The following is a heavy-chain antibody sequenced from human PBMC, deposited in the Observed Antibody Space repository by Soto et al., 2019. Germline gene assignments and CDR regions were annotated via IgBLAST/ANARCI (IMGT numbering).Heavy chain of an antibody. CDR3: AREDYDSSGYPLGYFDY. J-gene: IGHJ4*02. V-gene: IGHV4-59*01. D-gene: IGHD3-22*01. Sequence: SDTLSLTCTVSGGSISSYYWSWIRQPPGKGLEWIGYIYYSGSTNYNPSLKSRVTISVDTSKNQFSLKLSSVTAADTAVYYCAREDYDSSGYPLGYFDYWGQGTLVTVSS. CDR2: IYYSGST. CDR1: GGSISSYY.